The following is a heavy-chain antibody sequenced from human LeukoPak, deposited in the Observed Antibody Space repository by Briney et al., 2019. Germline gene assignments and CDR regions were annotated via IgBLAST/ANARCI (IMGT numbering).Heavy chain of an antibody. D-gene: IGHD3-10*01. CDR2: IYYSGST. CDR1: GGSISSSSYY. CDR3: ARYGSGSYLAPDY. Sequence: SETLSLTCTVSGGSISSSSYYWSWIRQPPGKGLEWIGYIYYSGSTNYNPSLKSRVTISVDTSENQFSLKLSSVTAADTAVYYCARYGSGSYLAPDYWGQGTLVTVSS. V-gene: IGHV4-61*01. J-gene: IGHJ4*02.